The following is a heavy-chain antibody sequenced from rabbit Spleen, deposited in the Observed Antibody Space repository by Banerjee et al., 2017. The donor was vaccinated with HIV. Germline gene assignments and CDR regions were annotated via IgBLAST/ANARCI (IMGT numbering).Heavy chain of an antibody. CDR1: GVSFSSNYY. J-gene: IGHJ6*01. CDR3: ARDTGTSFSTYGMDL. D-gene: IGHD7-1*01. Sequence: QSLEESGGDLVKPGASLTLTCTASGVSFSSNYYMCWVRQAPGKGLEWIACSYAGSSGSTYSAIWATGRFTISKTSSTTVTLQMTSLTAADTATYFCARDTGTSFSTYGMDLWGPGTLVTVS. CDR2: SYAGSSGST. V-gene: IGHV1S40*01.